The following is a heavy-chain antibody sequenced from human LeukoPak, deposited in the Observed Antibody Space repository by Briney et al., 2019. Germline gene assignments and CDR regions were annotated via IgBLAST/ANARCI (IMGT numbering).Heavy chain of an antibody. V-gene: IGHV3-23*01. J-gene: IGHJ4*02. CDR3: AKWGDYDVLTGYYASDY. Sequence: GASLRLSCAASGFTFSNYAMSWVRQAPGKGLEWVSAITGSGGNTYYADSVKGRFTISRDNSENTVFLQMNSLRAEDTAVYYCAKWGDYDVLTGYYASDYWGQGTLVTVSS. D-gene: IGHD3-9*01. CDR2: ITGSGGNT. CDR1: GFTFSNYA.